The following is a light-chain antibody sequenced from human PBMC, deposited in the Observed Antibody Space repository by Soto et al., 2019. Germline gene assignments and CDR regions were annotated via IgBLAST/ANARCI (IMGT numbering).Light chain of an antibody. CDR2: GAS. CDR3: QQYGSAPWT. V-gene: IGKV3-20*01. J-gene: IGKJ1*01. Sequence: EIVLSQSPGTLSLSQGERATLSCRASQSVSSIYLAWYQQKPGQAPRLLIYGASSRATDIPDRFSGSGSGTDFTLTIIRLEPEDSAVYYCQQYGSAPWTFGQGTNVDIK. CDR1: QSVSSIY.